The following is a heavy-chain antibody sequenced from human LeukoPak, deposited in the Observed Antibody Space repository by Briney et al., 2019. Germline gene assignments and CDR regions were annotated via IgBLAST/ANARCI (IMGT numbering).Heavy chain of an antibody. D-gene: IGHD5-12*01. Sequence: SETLSLTCTVSGGSISSSSYYWGWIRQPPGKGLEWIGSIYYSGSTYYNPSLKSRVTISVDTSKNQFSLKLSSVTAADTAVYYCARGKRSSGYDFHYWGQGTLVTVSS. CDR2: IYYSGST. CDR3: ARGKRSSGYDFHY. V-gene: IGHV4-39*07. J-gene: IGHJ4*02. CDR1: GGSISSSSYY.